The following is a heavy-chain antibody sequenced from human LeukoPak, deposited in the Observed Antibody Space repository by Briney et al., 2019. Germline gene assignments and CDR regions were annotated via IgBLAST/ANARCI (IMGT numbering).Heavy chain of an antibody. V-gene: IGHV3-23*01. J-gene: IGHJ3*02. CDR2: ISGSGGNT. D-gene: IGHD6-19*01. CDR1: GFIFSSYA. CDR3: AREAYSSGRAGTFDI. Sequence: PGGSLRLSCAASGFIFSSYAMSWVRQAPGKGLEWVSAISGSGGNTYYAGSVKGRFTISRENSKNTVDLNMDSLTVDDTAIYYCAREAYSSGRAGTFDIWGQGTMVTVSS.